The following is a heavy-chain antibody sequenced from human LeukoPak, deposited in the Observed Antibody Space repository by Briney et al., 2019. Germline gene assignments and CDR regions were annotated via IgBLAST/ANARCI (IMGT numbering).Heavy chain of an antibody. V-gene: IGHV3-30*02. D-gene: IGHD4-23*01. Sequence: PGGSLKLSCAASGFTFSSYGMHWVRQAPGKRLEWVAFIRYDGSNKYYADSVKGRFTISRDSAENSVYLQMNNLGAEDTAIYYCARDDGGNLNDAFDIWGPGTMVTVS. CDR2: IRYDGSNK. CDR1: GFTFSSYG. J-gene: IGHJ3*02. CDR3: ARDDGGNLNDAFDI.